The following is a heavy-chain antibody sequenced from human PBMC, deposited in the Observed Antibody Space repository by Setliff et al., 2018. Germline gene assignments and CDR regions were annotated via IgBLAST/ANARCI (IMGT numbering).Heavy chain of an antibody. Sequence: KPSETLSLTCTVSGGSISSYYWIWIRQPPGKGLEWIGYIYSSGRTNYNPSLKSRVTISGDTSKNQISLNLSSGTAADTAVYFCARSLSSGSYWNPRPFYSDSWGQGTLVTVSS. V-gene: IGHV4-4*08. D-gene: IGHD3-10*01. CDR3: ARSLSSGSYWNPRPFYSDS. CDR1: GGSISSYY. J-gene: IGHJ4*02. CDR2: IYSSGRT.